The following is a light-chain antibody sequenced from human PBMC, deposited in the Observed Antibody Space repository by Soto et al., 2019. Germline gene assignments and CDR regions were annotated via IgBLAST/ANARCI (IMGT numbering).Light chain of an antibody. V-gene: IGLV1-40*01. CDR1: SSNIGAGFD. Sequence: QSVLTQPPSVSGAPGQRVTISCTGSSSNIGAGFDVHWYQQFPGTAPKLLIYGNTNRPSGVPDRFSGSKSGTSASLAIIGLQAEDEADYYCQSYDSSLTAPVVFGGGTKL. CDR2: GNT. CDR3: QSYDSSLTAPVV. J-gene: IGLJ2*01.